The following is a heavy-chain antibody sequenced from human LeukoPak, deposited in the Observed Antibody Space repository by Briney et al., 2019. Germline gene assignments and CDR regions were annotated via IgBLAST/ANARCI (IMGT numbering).Heavy chain of an antibody. Sequence: GGSLRLSCAASGFTLSSYWMHWVRQAPGEGLVWVSRINSDESSTSYADSVKGRFTVSRDNAKNTLYLQMNSLRAEDTAVYFCARLLGQGDGYKAFDWWGQGTLVTVSS. J-gene: IGHJ4*02. V-gene: IGHV3-74*01. CDR1: GFTLSSYW. D-gene: IGHD5-24*01. CDR2: INSDESST. CDR3: ARLLGQGDGYKAFDW.